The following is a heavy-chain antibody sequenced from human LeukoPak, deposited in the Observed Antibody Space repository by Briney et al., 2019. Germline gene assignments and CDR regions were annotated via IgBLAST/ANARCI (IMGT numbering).Heavy chain of an antibody. V-gene: IGHV3-23*01. CDR3: ARDQVTMVRGVIIPYYYYYYYMDV. CDR1: GFTFSSYA. D-gene: IGHD3-10*01. CDR2: ISGSGGST. Sequence: PGGSLRLSCAASGFTFSSYAMSWVRQAPGKGLEWVSAISGSGGSTYYADSVKGRFTISRDNSKNTLYLQMNSLRAEDTAVYYCARDQVTMVRGVIIPYYYYYYYMDVWGKGTTVTISS. J-gene: IGHJ6*03.